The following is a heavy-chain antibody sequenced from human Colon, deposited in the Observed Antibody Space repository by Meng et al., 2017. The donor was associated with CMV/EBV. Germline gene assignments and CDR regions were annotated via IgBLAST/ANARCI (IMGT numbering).Heavy chain of an antibody. V-gene: IGHV1-18*01. J-gene: IGHJ5*02. CDR3: AREGRAGNWFDP. CDR2: ISPYSGKT. Sequence: WKASGYTFTTYDVSWVRQAPGQGLEWMGWISPYSGKTEYEQKLQGRVTVTADTSTSTVYMELRSLRSDDTAVYYCAREGRAGNWFDPWGQGTLVTVSS. CDR1: GYTFTTYD.